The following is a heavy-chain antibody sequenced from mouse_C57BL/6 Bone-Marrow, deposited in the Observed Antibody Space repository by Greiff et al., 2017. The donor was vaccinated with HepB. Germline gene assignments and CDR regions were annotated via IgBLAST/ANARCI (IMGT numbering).Heavy chain of an antibody. CDR1: GYTFTDYY. V-gene: IGHV1-75*01. D-gene: IGHD2-5*01. J-gene: IGHJ4*01. Sequence: VKVVESGPELVKPGASVKISCKASGYTFTDYYINWVKQRPGQGLEWIGWIFPGSGSTYYNEKFKGKATLTVDKSSSTAYMLLSSLTSEDSAVYFCARYEYSNYVEAMDYWGQGTSVTVSS. CDR3: ARYEYSNYVEAMDY. CDR2: IFPGSGST.